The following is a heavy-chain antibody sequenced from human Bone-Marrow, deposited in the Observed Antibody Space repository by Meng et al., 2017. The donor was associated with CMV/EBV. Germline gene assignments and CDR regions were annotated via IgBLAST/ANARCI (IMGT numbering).Heavy chain of an antibody. CDR3: ARGGGTVRFLEWLNY. J-gene: IGHJ4*02. CDR2: MNPNSGNT. V-gene: IGHV1-8*01. CDR1: GYTFTPYD. D-gene: IGHD3-3*01. Sequence: SGYTFTPYDINWVRQATGQGLEWMGWMNPNSGNTGYAQEFQGRLTMTRNTSISTAYMELSSLRSEDTAVYYCARGGGTVRFLEWLNYWGQGTLVTVSS.